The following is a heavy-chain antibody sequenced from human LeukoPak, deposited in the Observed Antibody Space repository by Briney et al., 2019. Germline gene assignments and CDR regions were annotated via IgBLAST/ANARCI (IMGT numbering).Heavy chain of an antibody. J-gene: IGHJ4*02. D-gene: IGHD1-26*01. CDR1: GYTFIGYY. CDR3: ARDKRVGATNSPIDY. V-gene: IGHV1-2*02. Sequence: ASVKVSCKASGYTFIGYYVHWVRQAPGQGLEWMGWINPNSGGTNYAQKFQGRVTMTRDTSISTAYMELSRLRSDDTAVYYCARDKRVGATNSPIDYWGQGTLVTVSS. CDR2: INPNSGGT.